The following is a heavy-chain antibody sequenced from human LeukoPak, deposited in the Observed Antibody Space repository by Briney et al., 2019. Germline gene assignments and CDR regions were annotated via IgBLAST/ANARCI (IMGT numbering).Heavy chain of an antibody. V-gene: IGHV3-7*01. CDR3: ARTDSGVIMLYTIRSAF. CDR2: INQDGSKK. D-gene: IGHD2-8*01. Sequence: GGALRLSCVASGFTFNLHWRSWVGQAPGKGLEGVPNINQDGSKKYYLDSVRGRFTISRDNAKNLLYLQMNSLRAEDTAVYYCARTDSGVIMLYTIRSAFWGQGTLVTVSS. J-gene: IGHJ4*02. CDR1: GFTFNLHW.